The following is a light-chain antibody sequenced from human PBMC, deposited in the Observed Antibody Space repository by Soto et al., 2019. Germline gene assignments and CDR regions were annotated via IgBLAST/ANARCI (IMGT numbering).Light chain of an antibody. J-gene: IGLJ1*01. V-gene: IGLV1-44*01. CDR1: SSNIGSNT. Sequence: QLVLTQSPSASGTPGQRVIISCSGSSSNIGSNTVNWYQQLPGTAPKLLIYSHNQRPSGVPDRFSGSQSGTSASLAISGLQSEDEADYYCATWDDRLDGYVFGPGTKVTVL. CDR2: SHN. CDR3: ATWDDRLDGYV.